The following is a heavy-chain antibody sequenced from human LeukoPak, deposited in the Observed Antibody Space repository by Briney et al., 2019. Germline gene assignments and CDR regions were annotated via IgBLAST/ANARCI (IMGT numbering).Heavy chain of an antibody. Sequence: ASVKVSCKASGYTFTGYYMHWVRQAPGQGLAWMGWINPNSGGTNYAQKFQGRVTMTRDTSISTAYMELSRLRSDDTAVYYCARYGTIFGVVTLDYWGQGTLVTVSS. D-gene: IGHD3-3*01. CDR2: INPNSGGT. V-gene: IGHV1-2*02. CDR3: ARYGTIFGVVTLDY. J-gene: IGHJ4*02. CDR1: GYTFTGYY.